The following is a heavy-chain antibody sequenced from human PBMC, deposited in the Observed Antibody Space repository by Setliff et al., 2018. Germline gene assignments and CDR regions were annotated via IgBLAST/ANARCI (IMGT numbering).Heavy chain of an antibody. J-gene: IGHJ4*02. Sequence: SETLSLTCTVSGDSISDYYWTWIRQPPGKGLEWIGYIYYSGTTNYNPSLRSRVTMSIDTSKNQFSLKLSSATAADTAVYYCAGTPMVREVMDYWGQGTLVTVSS. CDR1: GDSISDYY. D-gene: IGHD3-10*01. V-gene: IGHV4-59*01. CDR3: AGTPMVREVMDY. CDR2: IYYSGTT.